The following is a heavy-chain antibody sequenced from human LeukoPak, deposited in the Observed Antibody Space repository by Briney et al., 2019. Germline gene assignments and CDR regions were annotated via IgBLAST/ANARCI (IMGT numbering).Heavy chain of an antibody. Sequence: PGGSLRLSCAASGFTFSSHAMNWVRQAPGKGLEWISYISSSSSTVYYEDSVKGRFTISRDNARNSLYLQMNSLRDEDTAVYYCARDRQQGIPYQPMEYWGQGTLVTVSS. CDR3: ARDRQQGIPYQPMEY. J-gene: IGHJ4*02. CDR2: ISSSSSTV. CDR1: GFTFSSHA. V-gene: IGHV3-48*02. D-gene: IGHD7-27*01.